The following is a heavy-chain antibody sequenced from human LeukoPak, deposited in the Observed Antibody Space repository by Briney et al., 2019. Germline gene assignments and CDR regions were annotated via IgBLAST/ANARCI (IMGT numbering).Heavy chain of an antibody. V-gene: IGHV4-59*08. J-gene: IGHJ3*02. CDR1: GGSISSYY. D-gene: IGHD2-2*01. CDR3: ARLGYCSSTSCYGGAFDI. Sequence: SETLSLTCTVSGGSISSYYWSWIRQPPGKGLEWIGYIYYSGSTNYNPSLKSRVTISVDTSKNQFSLKQSSVTAADTAVYYCARLGYCSSTSCYGGAFDIWGQGTMVTVSS. CDR2: IYYSGST.